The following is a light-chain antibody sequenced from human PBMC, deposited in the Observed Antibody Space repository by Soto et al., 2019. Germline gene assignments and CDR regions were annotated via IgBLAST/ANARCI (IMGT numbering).Light chain of an antibody. CDR2: GAS. V-gene: IGKV3-20*01. CDR1: QTVRNNC. J-gene: IGKJ3*01. CDR3: QQYGRSPLT. Sequence: EIVMTQFPATLSVSPGERAALSCRASQTVRNNCLAWYQQKPGQAPRLLIYGASSRATGIPGRFSGSGSGTDFTLTISRLEPEDFAVYYCQQYGRSPLTFGPGTKVDIK.